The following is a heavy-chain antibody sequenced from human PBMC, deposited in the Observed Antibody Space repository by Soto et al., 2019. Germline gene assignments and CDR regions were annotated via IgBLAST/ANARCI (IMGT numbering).Heavy chain of an antibody. CDR2: IDPSDSYT. CDR1: GYNFPYFW. J-gene: IGHJ4*02. D-gene: IGHD1-1*01. V-gene: IGHV5-10-1*03. Sequence: MQLVQSGAEVKKPGESLRISCEGSGYNFPYFWITWVRQMPGKGLEWMGTIDPSDSYTDYSPSFQGHVTLSADKSRSTAYLQWSSLKASDTAMYYCACHQRLAERLSALDYWGQGTPVTVSS. CDR3: ACHQRLAERLSALDY.